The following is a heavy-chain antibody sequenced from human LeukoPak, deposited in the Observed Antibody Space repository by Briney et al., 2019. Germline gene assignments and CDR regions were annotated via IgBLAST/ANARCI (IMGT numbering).Heavy chain of an antibody. CDR1: GGSISSGGYY. V-gene: IGHV4-30-2*01. J-gene: IGHJ4*02. Sequence: SETLSLTCTVSGGSISSGGYYWSWIRQPPGKGLEWIGYIYHSGSTYYNPSLKSRVTISVDRSKNQFSLKLSSVTAADTAVYYCARLSGSYLYYFDYWGQGTLVTVSS. D-gene: IGHD1-26*01. CDR2: IYHSGST. CDR3: ARLSGSYLYYFDY.